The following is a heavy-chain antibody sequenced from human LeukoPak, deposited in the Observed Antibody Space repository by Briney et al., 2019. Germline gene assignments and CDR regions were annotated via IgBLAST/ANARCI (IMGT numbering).Heavy chain of an antibody. CDR1: GFTFSSYE. Sequence: AGGSLRLSRAASGFTFSSYEMNWVRQAPGKGLEWVSYISSSGSTIYYADSVKGRFTISRDNAKNSLYLQMNSLRAEDTAVYYCARNTYSDYYDSSGYSPGDFDYWGQGTLVTVSS. D-gene: IGHD3-22*01. CDR2: ISSSGSTI. J-gene: IGHJ4*02. CDR3: ARNTYSDYYDSSGYSPGDFDY. V-gene: IGHV3-48*03.